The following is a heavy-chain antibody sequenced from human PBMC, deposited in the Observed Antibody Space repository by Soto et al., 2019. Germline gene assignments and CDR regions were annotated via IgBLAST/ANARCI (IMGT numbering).Heavy chain of an antibody. V-gene: IGHV4-61*01. CDR3: ATSPRFAFDF. D-gene: IGHD3-16*01. CDR1: GGSVSGDKNY. J-gene: IGHJ3*01. CDR2: ISYSGAT. Sequence: QVQLQESGPGLVKPSETLSLTCSVSGGSVSGDKNYWSWIRQSPGKGLEWIGFISYSGATIYNPSLKSRLTISVDRSKNQFSLRLSSVTASDTALHYCATSPRFAFDFWGQGTTVIVSS.